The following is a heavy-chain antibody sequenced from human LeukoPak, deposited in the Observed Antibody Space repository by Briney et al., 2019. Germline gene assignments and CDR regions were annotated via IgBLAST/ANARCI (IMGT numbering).Heavy chain of an antibody. D-gene: IGHD3-10*01. Sequence: PSETLSLTCTVSGGSISSYYWSWIRQPPGKGLEWIGYIYYSGSTNYNPSLKSRVTISVDTSKNQFSLKLSSVTAADTAVYYCAGMVRGIVLGYYGMDVWGQGTTVTVSS. J-gene: IGHJ6*02. V-gene: IGHV4-59*01. CDR3: AGMVRGIVLGYYGMDV. CDR2: IYYSGST. CDR1: GGSISSYY.